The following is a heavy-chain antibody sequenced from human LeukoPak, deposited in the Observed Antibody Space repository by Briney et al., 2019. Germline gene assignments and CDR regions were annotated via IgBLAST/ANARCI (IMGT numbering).Heavy chain of an antibody. CDR1: GGSISSHY. D-gene: IGHD5/OR15-5a*01. Sequence: SETLSLTCTVSGGSISSHYWSWIRQPPGKGLEWIGYIYYSGSTNYNPSLKSRVTISVDTSKNQFSLKLSSVTAADTAVYYCARDVSRDDYWSQGTLVTVSS. CDR3: ARDVSRDDY. CDR2: IYYSGST. V-gene: IGHV4-59*11. J-gene: IGHJ4*02.